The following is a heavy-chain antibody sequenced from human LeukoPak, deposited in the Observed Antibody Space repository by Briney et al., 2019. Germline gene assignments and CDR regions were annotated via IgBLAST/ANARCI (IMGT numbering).Heavy chain of an antibody. CDR1: GFTFSSYW. CDR3: AELGITMIGGV. Sequence: GGPLRLSCAASGFTFSSYWMSWVRQAPGKGLEWGANIKKDGGEKYYVDSVKGRFTISRDNAKTSLYLQMNSLRAEDTAVYYCAELGITMIGGVWGKGTTVTISS. D-gene: IGHD3-10*02. J-gene: IGHJ6*04. CDR2: IKKDGGEK. V-gene: IGHV3-7*01.